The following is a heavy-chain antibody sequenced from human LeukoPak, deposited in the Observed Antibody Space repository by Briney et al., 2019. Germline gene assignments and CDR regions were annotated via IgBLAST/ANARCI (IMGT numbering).Heavy chain of an antibody. J-gene: IGHJ4*02. D-gene: IGHD4-11*01. Sequence: GGSLRLSCAASGFTFSSYSMNWVRQAPGKGLEWVSSISSSSSYIYYADSAKGRFTISRDNAKNSLYLQMNSLRAEDTAVYYCARVDSNDVLFDYWGQGTLVTVSS. V-gene: IGHV3-21*01. CDR3: ARVDSNDVLFDY. CDR1: GFTFSSYS. CDR2: ISSSSSYI.